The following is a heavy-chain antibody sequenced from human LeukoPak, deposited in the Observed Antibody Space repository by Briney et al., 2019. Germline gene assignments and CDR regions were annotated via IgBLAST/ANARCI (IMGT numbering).Heavy chain of an antibody. CDR1: GGSFSGYY. CDR2: INHSGSA. Sequence: SETLSLTCAVYGGSFSGYYWSWIRQPPGKGLEWIGEINHSGSANYNPSLKSRVTISVDTSKNQFSLKLSSVTAADTAVYYCAKGHRGRVRVPFDYWGQGNLVTVSS. J-gene: IGHJ4*02. CDR3: AKGHRGRVRVPFDY. V-gene: IGHV4-34*01. D-gene: IGHD1-1*01.